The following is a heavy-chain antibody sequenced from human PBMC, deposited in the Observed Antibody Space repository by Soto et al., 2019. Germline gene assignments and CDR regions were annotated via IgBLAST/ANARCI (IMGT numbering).Heavy chain of an antibody. V-gene: IGHV3-66*01. D-gene: IGHD1-1*01. Sequence: SWVRQTPGKGLEGVSVIYTGGGTHYADSVKDRFTNSRDNPKNTVNLQMNTLNSEATAVYYYPSDGSGHRGRGTLVTVSS. J-gene: IGHJ4*02. CDR2: IYTGGGT. CDR3: PSDGSGH.